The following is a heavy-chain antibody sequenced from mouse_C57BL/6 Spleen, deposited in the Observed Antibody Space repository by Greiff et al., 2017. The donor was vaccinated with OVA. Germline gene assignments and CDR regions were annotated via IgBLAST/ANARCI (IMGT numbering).Heavy chain of an antibody. CDR3: ARWEVTTRYFDY. CDR1: GYTFTDYY. Sequence: QVQLQQSGAELVRPGASVKLSCKASGYTFTDYYINWVKQRPGQGLEWIARIYPGSGNTYYNEKFKGKATLTAEKSSSTAYMQLSSLTSEDSAVYFCARWEVTTRYFDYWGQGTTLTVSS. V-gene: IGHV1-76*01. D-gene: IGHD2-2*01. CDR2: IYPGSGNT. J-gene: IGHJ2*01.